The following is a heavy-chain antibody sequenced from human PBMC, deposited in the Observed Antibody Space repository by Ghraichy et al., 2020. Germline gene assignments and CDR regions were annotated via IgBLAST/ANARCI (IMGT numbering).Heavy chain of an antibody. CDR1: GFTFSSYA. CDR2: ISRSGGST. Sequence: GGSLRLSCAASGFTFSSYAMTWVRQAPGKGLEWVSHISRSGGSTWYADSVKGRFTISRDNSKNTLFLQMNSLRVEDTARYYCASSPTLGYDYAMDVWGQGTTVTVS. D-gene: IGHD3-3*02. V-gene: IGHV3-23*01. J-gene: IGHJ6*02. CDR3: ASSPTLGYDYAMDV.